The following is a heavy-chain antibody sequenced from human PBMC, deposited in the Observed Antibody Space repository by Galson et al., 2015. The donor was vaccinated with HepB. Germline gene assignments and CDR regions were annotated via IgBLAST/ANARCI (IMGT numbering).Heavy chain of an antibody. Sequence: SLRLSCAASGFTFSDYYMSWTRQAPGKGLEWVSYISSSSTYPNYADSVTGRFTISRDNAKKSLYLQINSLRAEDTAVYYCARVADADYGDHSHFDYWGQGSLVTVSS. J-gene: IGHJ4*02. D-gene: IGHD4-17*01. CDR2: ISSSSTYP. V-gene: IGHV3-11*06. CDR3: ARVADADYGDHSHFDY. CDR1: GFTFSDYY.